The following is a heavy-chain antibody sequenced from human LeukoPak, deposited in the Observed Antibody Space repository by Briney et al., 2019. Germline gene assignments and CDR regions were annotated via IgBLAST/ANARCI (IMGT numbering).Heavy chain of an antibody. CDR1: GNSISSGDNY. V-gene: IGHV4-61*02. CDR3: ARASYSYDINGWVPFDY. D-gene: IGHD3-22*01. J-gene: IGHJ4*02. Sequence: SETLSLTCTVSGNSISSGDNYWRWIRQPAGKGLEWIGRIYTSGSTNYNPSLKSRFTISGDTSKNQFSLRLSSVTAADTAVYYCARASYSYDINGWVPFDYWGQGTLVTVSS. CDR2: IYTSGST.